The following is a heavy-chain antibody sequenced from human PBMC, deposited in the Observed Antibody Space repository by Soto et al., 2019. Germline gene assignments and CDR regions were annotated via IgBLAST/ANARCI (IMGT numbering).Heavy chain of an antibody. D-gene: IGHD2-2*01. CDR3: ARDIVVVPAAPHYYYYYGMDV. V-gene: IGHV1-2*02. CDR1: GYTFTGYY. J-gene: IGHJ6*02. CDR2: INPNSGGT. Sequence: SVKVSCKASGYTFTGYYMHWVRQAPGQGLEWMGWINPNSGGTNYAQKFQGRVTMTRDTSISTAYMELSRLRSDDTAVYYCARDIVVVPAAPHYYYYYGMDVWGQGTTVT.